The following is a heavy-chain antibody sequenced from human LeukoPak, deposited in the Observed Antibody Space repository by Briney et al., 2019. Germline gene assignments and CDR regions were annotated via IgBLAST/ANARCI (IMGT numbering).Heavy chain of an antibody. Sequence: GGSLRLSCAASGFTFSSYAMSWVRQAPGKGLEWVSAISGSGGSTYYADSVKGRFTISRDNSKNTLYLQMNSLRAEDTAVYYCAKTFLLTRWFGAEYFQHWGQGTLVTVSS. D-gene: IGHD3-10*01. CDR1: GFTFSSYA. CDR3: AKTFLLTRWFGAEYFQH. V-gene: IGHV3-23*01. J-gene: IGHJ1*01. CDR2: ISGSGGST.